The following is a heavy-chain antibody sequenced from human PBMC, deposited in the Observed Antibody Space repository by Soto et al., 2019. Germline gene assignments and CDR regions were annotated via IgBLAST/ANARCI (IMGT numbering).Heavy chain of an antibody. CDR2: VYYSGST. J-gene: IGHJ4*02. Sequence: SGTLSITCTVSGGSISGYYWSCFRQPPGRGLEWIASVYYSGSTWYNPSLKSRVTISVDTSKTQFSLRLSSVTAADSAVYFCARDNNHYRKSFDYWGQGSLVT. D-gene: IGHD1-20*01. CDR1: GGSISGYY. CDR3: ARDNNHYRKSFDY. V-gene: IGHV4-59*12.